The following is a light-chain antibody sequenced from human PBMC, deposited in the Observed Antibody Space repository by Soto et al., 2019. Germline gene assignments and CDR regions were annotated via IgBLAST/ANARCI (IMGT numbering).Light chain of an antibody. J-gene: IGKJ5*01. Sequence: VVLTQSPGTLSLSPWERATVSCRASQTISRNYLAWYQKKPGQAPRLLIYGASSRATGIPARFSGSGSGTEFTLTISSLQSEDFAVYYCQQYNNWPPSFGQGTRLEIK. CDR2: GAS. CDR1: QTISRN. V-gene: IGKV3D-15*01. CDR3: QQYNNWPPS.